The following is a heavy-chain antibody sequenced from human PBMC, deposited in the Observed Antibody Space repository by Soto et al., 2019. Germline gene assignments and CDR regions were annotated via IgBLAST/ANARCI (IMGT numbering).Heavy chain of an antibody. J-gene: IGHJ6*03. CDR3: ARVYDILTGYGPEEGYYYMDV. Sequence: SETLSLTCTVSGGSISSYYWSWIRQPPGKGLEWIGYIYYSGSTNYNPSLKSRVTISVDTSKNQFSLKLSSVTAADTAVYYCARVYDILTGYGPEEGYYYMDVWGKGTTVTVSS. CDR2: IYYSGST. V-gene: IGHV4-59*01. CDR1: GGSISSYY. D-gene: IGHD3-9*01.